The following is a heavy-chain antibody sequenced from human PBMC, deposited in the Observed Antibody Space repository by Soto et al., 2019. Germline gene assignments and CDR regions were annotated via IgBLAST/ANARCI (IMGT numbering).Heavy chain of an antibody. J-gene: IGHJ4*02. CDR3: ARVRYGDYAFDY. Sequence: QVQLQESGPGLVKPSQTLSLTCTVSGGSISSGDYYWSWIRQPPGKGLEWIGYIYYSGSTYYNPSLKSRVTLSVDTSQNQLSLKLSSVTAADTAVYYCARVRYGDYAFDYWGQGTLVTVSS. V-gene: IGHV4-30-4*01. CDR2: IYYSGST. CDR1: GGSISSGDYY. D-gene: IGHD4-17*01.